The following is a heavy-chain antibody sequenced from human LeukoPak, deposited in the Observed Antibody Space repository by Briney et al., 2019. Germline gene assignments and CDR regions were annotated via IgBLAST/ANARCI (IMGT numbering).Heavy chain of an antibody. CDR1: GFTLSDYY. Sequence: GGSLRLSCAASGFTLSDYYMSWIRQAPGKGLEWVSYISSSGSTIYYADSVKGRFTISRDNAKNSLYLQMNSLRAEDTAVYYCARGRRYYDFWSGSRYYYYGMDVWGQGTTVTVSS. D-gene: IGHD3-3*01. J-gene: IGHJ6*02. V-gene: IGHV3-11*01. CDR2: ISSSGSTI. CDR3: ARGRRYYDFWSGSRYYYYGMDV.